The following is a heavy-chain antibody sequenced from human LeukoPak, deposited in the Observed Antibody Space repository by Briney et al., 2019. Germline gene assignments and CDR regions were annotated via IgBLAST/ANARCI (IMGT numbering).Heavy chain of an antibody. CDR3: ARGAMFGRAIDY. Sequence: SETLSLTCTVSGGSISSYYWSWIRQPPEKGLEWIGYIYYRGSTNYNPSLKSRVTISVDTSKNQFSLRLSSVTAADTAVYYCARGAMFGRAIDYWGQGTLVTVSS. V-gene: IGHV4-59*01. D-gene: IGHD3-3*02. J-gene: IGHJ4*02. CDR2: IYYRGST. CDR1: GGSISSYY.